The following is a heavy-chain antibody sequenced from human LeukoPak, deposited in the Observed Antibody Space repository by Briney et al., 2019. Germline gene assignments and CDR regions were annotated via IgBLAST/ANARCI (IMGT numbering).Heavy chain of an antibody. J-gene: IGHJ4*02. CDR2: ISSSGSTI. CDR3: ARERPEIDY. Sequence: GGSLRLSCAASGFTFSSYEMNWVRQAPGKGLEWVSYISSSGSTIYYADSVKGRFTISRDNAKNSLYLQMNSLRSEDTAVYYCARERPEIDYWGQGTLVTVSS. V-gene: IGHV3-48*03. CDR1: GFTFSSYE.